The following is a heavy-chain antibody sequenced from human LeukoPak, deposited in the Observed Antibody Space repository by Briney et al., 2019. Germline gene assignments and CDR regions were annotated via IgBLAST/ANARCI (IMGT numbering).Heavy chain of an antibody. CDR1: GFTFGSSA. CDR3: ARDRIAVAGTGEGY. D-gene: IGHD6-19*01. CDR2: FSRSGPDT. Sequence: PGGSLRLSCAASGFTFGSSAMSWVRQAPGKGPEWVSTFSRSGPDTYYADSVKGRFTIFRDNSKNTLYLQMNSLRAEDTAVYYCARDRIAVAGTGEGYWGQGTLVTVSS. V-gene: IGHV3-23*01. J-gene: IGHJ4*02.